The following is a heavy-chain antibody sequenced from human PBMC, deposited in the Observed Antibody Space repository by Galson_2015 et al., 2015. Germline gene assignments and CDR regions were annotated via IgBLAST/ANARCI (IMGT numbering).Heavy chain of an antibody. CDR1: GFTFSSYW. CDR2: ISSSSATI. D-gene: IGHD1-26*01. CDR3: ARDPWRGSYKVFYFDY. V-gene: IGHV3-48*02. Sequence: SLRLSCAASGFTFSSYWISWVRQAPGKGLEWVSYISSSSATIYYADSVKGRFTISRDNAKNSLYLQMNSLRDEDTAVYYCARDPWRGSYKVFYFDYWGQGTPVTVSS. J-gene: IGHJ4*02.